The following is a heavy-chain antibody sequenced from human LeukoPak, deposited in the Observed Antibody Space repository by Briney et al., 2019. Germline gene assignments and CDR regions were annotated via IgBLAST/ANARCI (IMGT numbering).Heavy chain of an antibody. CDR2: IYYSGST. D-gene: IGHD5-24*01. CDR1: GGSISSGDYY. V-gene: IGHV4-30-4*01. CDR3: ARAGDGYSDAFDI. Sequence: PSETLSLTCTVSGGSISSGDYYWSWIRQPPGKGLEWIGYIYYSGSTYYNPSLKSRVTISVDTSKNQFSLKLSSVTAADTAVYYCARAGDGYSDAFDIWGQGTMVTVSS. J-gene: IGHJ3*02.